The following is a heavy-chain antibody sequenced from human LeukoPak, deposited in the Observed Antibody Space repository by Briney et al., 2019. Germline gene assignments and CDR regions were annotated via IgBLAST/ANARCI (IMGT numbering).Heavy chain of an antibody. CDR3: VKDRDIVARDWYFDL. CDR2: ISSNGGST. J-gene: IGHJ2*01. D-gene: IGHD5-12*01. V-gene: IGHV3-64D*09. Sequence: GGSLRLSCSASGFTFSSYAMHWVRQAPGKGLEHVSAISSNGGSTYYADSVKGRFTISRDNSKNTLYLQMSSLRAEDTAVYYCVKDRDIVARDWYFDLWGRGTLVTVSS. CDR1: GFTFSSYA.